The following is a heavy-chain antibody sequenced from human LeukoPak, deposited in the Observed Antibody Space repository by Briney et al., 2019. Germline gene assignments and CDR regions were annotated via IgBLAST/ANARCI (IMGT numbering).Heavy chain of an antibody. CDR3: ARGGASSIPLDY. Sequence: ETXXLXCXVXXGSXGGNSYWSWIRQPPGKGPEWIGHISNSGSTYYSPSLSSRVTISLDTSKNQFSLKLRSVTAADTAVYYCARGGASSIPLDYWGRGTLVTVSS. J-gene: IGHJ4*02. CDR2: ISNSGST. D-gene: IGHD1-26*01. CDR1: XGSXGGNSY. V-gene: IGHV4-61*01.